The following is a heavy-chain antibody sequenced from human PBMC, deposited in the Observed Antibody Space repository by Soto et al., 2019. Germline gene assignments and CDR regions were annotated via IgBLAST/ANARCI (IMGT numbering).Heavy chain of an antibody. V-gene: IGHV1-18*01. Sequence: ASVKVSCKASGYTFTSYGISWVRQAPGQGLEWMGWISAYNGNTNYAQKLQGRVTMTTDTSTSTAYMELRSLRSDDTAVYYCARVPERGKARPPYMDVWGKGTTVTVSS. CDR3: ARVPERGKARPPYMDV. D-gene: IGHD6-6*01. J-gene: IGHJ6*03. CDR1: GYTFTSYG. CDR2: ISAYNGNT.